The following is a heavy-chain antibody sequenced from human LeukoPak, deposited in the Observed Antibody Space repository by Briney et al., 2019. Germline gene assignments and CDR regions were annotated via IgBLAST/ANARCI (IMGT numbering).Heavy chain of an antibody. V-gene: IGHV3-21*01. Sequence: PGGSLRLSCEVSGFTFSSYSMNWVRQAPGKGLEWVSSISSSSSYIYYADSVKGRFTISRDNSKNTLYLQMNSLRAEDTAVYYCAREGDYYDSSGYFNYWGQGTLVTVSS. J-gene: IGHJ4*02. CDR2: ISSSSSYI. CDR3: AREGDYYDSSGYFNY. D-gene: IGHD3-22*01. CDR1: GFTFSSYS.